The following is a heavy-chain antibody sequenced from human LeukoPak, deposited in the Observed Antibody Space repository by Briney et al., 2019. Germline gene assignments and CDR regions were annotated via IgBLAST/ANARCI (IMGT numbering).Heavy chain of an antibody. CDR3: ARGERLGPDF. V-gene: IGHV4-61*03. CDR1: GYSISSGYY. CDR2: IHYSGSS. D-gene: IGHD1-1*01. J-gene: IGHJ4*02. Sequence: SETLSLTCIVSGYSISSGYYWGWIRQPPGKGLEWIGYIHYSGSSNYNPSLQSRVTISIDTSRGHFSLKLSSATAADTAVYYCARGERLGPDFWGQGTLVTVSS.